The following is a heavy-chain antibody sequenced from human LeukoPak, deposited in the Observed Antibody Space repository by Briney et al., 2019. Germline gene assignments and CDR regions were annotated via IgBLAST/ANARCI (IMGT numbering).Heavy chain of an antibody. V-gene: IGHV1-2*02. CDR3: ARSLFVAFAD. D-gene: IGHD2-21*01. J-gene: IGHJ4*02. CDR2: VDPSNDDT. Sequence: ASVKVSCKASGYTFTDHSIHWVRQAPGQGLEWMGYVDPSNDDTNYAPKFHDRVTMTEDTSIRTAYMELSRLTSDDTAVYYCARSLFVAFADWGQGTLVIVSS. CDR1: GYTFTDHS.